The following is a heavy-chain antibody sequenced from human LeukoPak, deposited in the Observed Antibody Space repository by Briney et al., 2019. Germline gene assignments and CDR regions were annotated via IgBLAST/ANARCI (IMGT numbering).Heavy chain of an antibody. J-gene: IGHJ4*02. D-gene: IGHD3-22*01. V-gene: IGHV3-23*01. Sequence: GGSLRLSCAVSGITLSNYGMSWVRQAPGKGLEWVAGISDSGGSTNYADSVKGRFTISRDNPKNTLYLQMNSLRAEDTAVYFCARRGVVIRVILVGFHREAFYFDSWGQGALVTVSS. CDR2: ISDSGGST. CDR3: ARRGVVIRVILVGFHREAFYFDS. CDR1: GITLSNYG.